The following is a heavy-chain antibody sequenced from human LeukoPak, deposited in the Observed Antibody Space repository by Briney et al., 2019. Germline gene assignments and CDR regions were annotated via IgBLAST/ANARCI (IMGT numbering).Heavy chain of an antibody. Sequence: GGSLRLSCAASGFSFSTHKMNWVRQAPGKGLEWVAVISYDGTKIYYADSAKGRFTISRDNSKNMVYLQMNSLRAEDTALYYCARDSVKLPGISYFDNWGQGTLVTVPS. CDR3: ARDSVKLPGISYFDN. J-gene: IGHJ1*01. CDR1: GFSFSTHK. CDR2: ISYDGTKI. V-gene: IGHV3-30-3*01. D-gene: IGHD3-3*02.